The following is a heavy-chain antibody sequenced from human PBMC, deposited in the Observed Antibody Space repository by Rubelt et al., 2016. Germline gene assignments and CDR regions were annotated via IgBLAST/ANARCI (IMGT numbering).Heavy chain of an antibody. CDR1: GGSFSGYY. CDR3: ARDYGRGGLRI. J-gene: IGHJ3*02. D-gene: IGHD3-10*01. Sequence: QVQLQQWGAGLLKPSETLSLTCAVYGGSFSGYYWSWIRQPPGKGLEWIGEINHSGSTNYNPSLKSGVTISVDTSKNQCSLKLSSVTAADTAVYYCARDYGRGGLRIWGQGTMVTVSA. V-gene: IGHV4-34*01. CDR2: INHSGST.